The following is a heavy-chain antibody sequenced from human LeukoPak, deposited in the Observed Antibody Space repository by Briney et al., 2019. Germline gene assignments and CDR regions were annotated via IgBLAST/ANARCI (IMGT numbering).Heavy chain of an antibody. J-gene: IGHJ4*02. D-gene: IGHD3-10*01. CDR3: ASPPSGDGGSFEY. CDR2: IVPMLNTT. Sequence: SVKVSCKASGGTFSTYAISWVRQAPGQGLEWMGGIVPMLNTTNYAQKFQGRVTITADESTSTAYMELSSLRSDDTAVYYCASPPSGDGGSFEYWGQGTLVTVSS. V-gene: IGHV1-69*13. CDR1: GGTFSTYA.